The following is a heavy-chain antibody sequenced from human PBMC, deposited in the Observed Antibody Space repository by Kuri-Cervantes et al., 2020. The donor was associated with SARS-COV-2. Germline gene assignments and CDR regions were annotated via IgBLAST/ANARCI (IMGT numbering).Heavy chain of an antibody. V-gene: IGHV4-34*01. CDR3: AREGGIAVAGTGFDY. D-gene: IGHD6-19*01. J-gene: IGHJ4*02. CDR1: GGSFSGYY. CDR2: INHSGST. Sequence: GSLRLSCAVYGGSFSGYYWSWIRQPPGKGLEWIGEINHSGSTNYNPSLKSRVTISVDTSKNQFSLKLSSVTAADTAVYYCAREGGIAVAGTGFDYWGQGTLVTVSS.